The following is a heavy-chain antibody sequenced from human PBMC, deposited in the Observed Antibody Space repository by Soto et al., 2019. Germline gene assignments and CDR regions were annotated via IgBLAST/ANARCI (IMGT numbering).Heavy chain of an antibody. CDR2: INHSGNT. CDR3: GRYAKRYYYDITKYYFDS. V-gene: IGHV4-34*01. J-gene: IGHJ4*03. D-gene: IGHD3-9*01. CDR1: GGSFTGYY. Sequence: SETLSRTFVVYGGSFTGYYWSWVRQPPRKGLEWIGEINHSGNTKYNPSIKSRVTISVDAYKNKISLNLRSVTDTDTAVYYCGRYAKRYYYDITKYYFDSWGDWTLVNVS.